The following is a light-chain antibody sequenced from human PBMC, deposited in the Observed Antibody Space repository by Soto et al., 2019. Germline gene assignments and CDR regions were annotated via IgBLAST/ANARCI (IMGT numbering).Light chain of an antibody. CDR2: RDN. Sequence: QSVLTQPPSASGTPGQRVTISCSGNRSNIGTNTVNWYQQLPGTAPKLLMYRDNQRPSGVPDRFSGSKSGNTASLTISGLQPEDEADYYCSSFRSGSTLFGTGTKVTVL. CDR3: SSFRSGSTL. V-gene: IGLV1-44*01. J-gene: IGLJ1*01. CDR1: RSNIGTNT.